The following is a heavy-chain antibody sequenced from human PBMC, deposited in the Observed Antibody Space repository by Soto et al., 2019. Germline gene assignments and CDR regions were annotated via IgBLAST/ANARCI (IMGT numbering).Heavy chain of an antibody. V-gene: IGHV3-30*18. CDR1: GFTFTRHG. J-gene: IGHJ6*03. Sequence: QVQLVESGGGVVQPGKSLRLSCAASGFTFTRHGMHWVRQAPGKGLEWVAFISYDGSNKYYVDSVKGRFTISRDNSRNMLYLQMSSLRAEDTAVYYCAKDSGVVSSSSSALRNNYYYMYVWGEGTRVTVSS. CDR2: ISYDGSNK. CDR3: AKDSGVVSSSSSALRNNYYYMYV. D-gene: IGHD6-6*01.